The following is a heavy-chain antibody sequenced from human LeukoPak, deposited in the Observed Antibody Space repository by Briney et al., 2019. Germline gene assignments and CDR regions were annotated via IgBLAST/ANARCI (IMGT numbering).Heavy chain of an antibody. CDR3: AKDHRDPSLYYYYMDV. D-gene: IGHD2-21*02. CDR2: ISGSGGST. J-gene: IGHJ6*03. Sequence: RSGGSLRLSCAASGFTFSSYAMSWVRQAPGKGLEWVSAISGSGGSTYYADSVKGRFTISRDNSKNTLYLQMNSLRAEDTAVYYCAKDHRDPSLYYYYMDVWGKGTTVTVSS. V-gene: IGHV3-23*01. CDR1: GFTFSSYA.